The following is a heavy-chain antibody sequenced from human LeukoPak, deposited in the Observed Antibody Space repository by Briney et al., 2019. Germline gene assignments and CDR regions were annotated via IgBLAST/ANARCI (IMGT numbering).Heavy chain of an antibody. V-gene: IGHV3-53*01. J-gene: IGHJ6*03. CDR2: IYSGGST. CDR3: ARERYCSSTSCYTGHYYYYMDV. D-gene: IGHD2-2*02. Sequence: RPGGSLRLSCAASGFTVSSNYMSWVRQAPGKGLEWVSVIYSGGSTYYADSVKGRFTISRDNSKNTLYLQMNSLRAEDTAVYYCARERYCSSTSCYTGHYYYYMDVWGKGTTVTVSS. CDR1: GFTVSSNY.